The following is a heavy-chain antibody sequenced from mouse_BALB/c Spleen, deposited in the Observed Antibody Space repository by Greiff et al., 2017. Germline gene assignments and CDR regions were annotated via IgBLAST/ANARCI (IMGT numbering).Heavy chain of an antibody. CDR3: ARWDDYYAMDY. J-gene: IGHJ4*01. CDR2: INPGSGGT. Sequence: VKLQESGAELVRPGTSVKVSCKASGYAFTNYLIEWVKQRPGQGLEWIGVINPGSGGTNYNEKFKGKATLTADKSSSTAYMQLSSLTSDDSAVYFCARWDDYYAMDYWGQGTSVTVSS. CDR1: GYAFTNYL. V-gene: IGHV1-54*01. D-gene: IGHD4-1*01.